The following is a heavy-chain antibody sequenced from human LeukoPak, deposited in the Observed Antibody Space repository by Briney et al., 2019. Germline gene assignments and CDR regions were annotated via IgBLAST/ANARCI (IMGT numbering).Heavy chain of an antibody. Sequence: PGGSLRLSCAASGFRFNSYGMTWVRLAPGKGLDWVSAISAGGDRTYYADAVKGRFTISRDNAKNSLYLQMNSLRAEDTAVYYCAELGITMIGGVWGKGTTVTISS. CDR3: AELGITMIGGV. CDR1: GFRFNSYG. CDR2: ISAGGDRT. J-gene: IGHJ6*04. D-gene: IGHD3-10*02. V-gene: IGHV3-23*01.